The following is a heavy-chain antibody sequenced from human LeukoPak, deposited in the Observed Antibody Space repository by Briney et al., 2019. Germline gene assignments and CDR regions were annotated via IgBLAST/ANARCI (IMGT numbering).Heavy chain of an antibody. Sequence: SETLSLTCTVSGGSISSSGNYWGWIRRPPGKGLEWIGSIYYSRNGYYNPSLKSRVTISIDTSKNQFSLRLSSVTAADTAVYYCARHSGMAAPDCWGQGTLVTVSS. CDR2: IYYSRNG. CDR3: ARHSGMAAPDC. V-gene: IGHV4-39*01. CDR1: GGSISSSGNY. J-gene: IGHJ4*02. D-gene: IGHD3-10*01.